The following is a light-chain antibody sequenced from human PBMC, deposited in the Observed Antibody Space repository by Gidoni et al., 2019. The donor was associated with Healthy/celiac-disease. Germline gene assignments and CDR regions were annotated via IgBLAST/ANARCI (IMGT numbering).Light chain of an antibody. CDR3: QSYDSSLSGSRV. V-gene: IGLV1-40*01. Sequence: QSVLTQPPSVSGAPGQRVTIACTGSSSNIGAGYDVHGYQQRPGTAPKLLIYGNSNRPSGVPDRFSGSKSGTSASLAITGLQAEDEADYYCQSYDSSLSGSRVFGGGTKLTVL. CDR2: GNS. J-gene: IGLJ2*01. CDR1: SSNIGAGYD.